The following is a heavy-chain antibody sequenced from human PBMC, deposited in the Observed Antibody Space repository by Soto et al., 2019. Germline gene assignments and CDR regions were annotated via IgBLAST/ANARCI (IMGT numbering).Heavy chain of an antibody. V-gene: IGHV3-74*01. Sequence: EVQLVESGGGLVQPGGSLRLSCAASGFTFSSYWMHWVRQAPGKGLVWVSRINSDGSSTSYADSVKGRFTISRDNAKNTLYLQMNSLRAEDTAVYYCARAKYYYDSSGYYYEDWFDPWGQGTLVTVSS. CDR3: ARAKYYYDSSGYYYEDWFDP. D-gene: IGHD3-22*01. J-gene: IGHJ5*02. CDR2: INSDGSST. CDR1: GFTFSSYW.